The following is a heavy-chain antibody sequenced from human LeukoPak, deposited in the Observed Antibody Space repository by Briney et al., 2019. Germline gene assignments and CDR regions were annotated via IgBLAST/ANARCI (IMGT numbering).Heavy chain of an antibody. Sequence: GGSLRLSCSASGFTFDDYGMSWVRQAPGKGLEWVSGINWNGGSTGYADSVKGRFTISRDNAKNSLYLQINSLRAEDTALYYCARRTLEWLALDYWGQGTLVTVSS. CDR2: INWNGGST. J-gene: IGHJ4*02. CDR1: GFTFDDYG. CDR3: ARRTLEWLALDY. D-gene: IGHD3-3*01. V-gene: IGHV3-20*04.